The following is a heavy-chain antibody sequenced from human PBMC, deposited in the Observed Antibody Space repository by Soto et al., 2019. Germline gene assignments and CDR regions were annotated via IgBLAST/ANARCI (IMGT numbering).Heavy chain of an antibody. V-gene: IGHV3-23*01. CDR1: GFXFKSYA. Sequence: GGSLXLSCAASGFXFKSYAMSWVLQAPGKGLEWVSSISSSGGNTYYADSVKGRFTISRDNSKNTLYVQMNSLRAEDTGVYYCAKAMSGYNDPIDHWGQGTRVTVSS. D-gene: IGHD1-20*01. J-gene: IGHJ4*02. CDR2: ISSSGGNT. CDR3: AKAMSGYNDPIDH.